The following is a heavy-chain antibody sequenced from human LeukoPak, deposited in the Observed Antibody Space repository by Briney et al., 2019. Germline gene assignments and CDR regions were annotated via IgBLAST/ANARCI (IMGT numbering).Heavy chain of an antibody. CDR1: GFTFSSYA. J-gene: IGHJ1*01. Sequence: GGSLRLSCAASGFTFSSYAMSWVRQAPGKGLEWVSAISGSGGSTYYADSVKGRFTISRDNSKNTLYLQMNSLRAEDTAVYYCAKYRNTPSGSYTRFFPHCGQGTLVTVSS. D-gene: IGHD6-6*01. CDR3: AKYRNTPSGSYTRFFPH. CDR2: ISGSGGST. V-gene: IGHV3-23*01.